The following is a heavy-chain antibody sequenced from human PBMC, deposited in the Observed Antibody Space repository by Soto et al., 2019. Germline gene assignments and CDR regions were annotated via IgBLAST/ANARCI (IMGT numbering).Heavy chain of an antibody. CDR2: FYDSGST. Sequence: SETLSLTCTVSRGSISDYYWGWIRQPPGKGLEWVGYFYDSGSTKYNPSLKSRVTISVDTSKNQISLEMKSVTVADTAVYYCARVGSGGYSNNWFDPWGQGTLVTVSS. D-gene: IGHD3-22*01. V-gene: IGHV4-59*01. CDR1: RGSISDYY. CDR3: ARVGSGGYSNNWFDP. J-gene: IGHJ5*02.